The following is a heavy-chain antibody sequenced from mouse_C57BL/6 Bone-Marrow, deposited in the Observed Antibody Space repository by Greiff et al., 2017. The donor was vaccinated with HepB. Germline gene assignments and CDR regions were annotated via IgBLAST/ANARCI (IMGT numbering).Heavy chain of an antibody. V-gene: IGHV1-77*01. Sequence: VKLQQSGAELVKPGASVKISCKASGYTFTDYYINWVKQRPGQGLEWIGKIGPGSGSTYYNEKFKGKATLSADKSSSTAYMQLSSLTSEDSAVYFGARYYYGSSLDYWGQGTTLTVSS. D-gene: IGHD1-1*01. CDR2: IGPGSGST. CDR3: ARYYYGSSLDY. J-gene: IGHJ2*01. CDR1: GYTFTDYY.